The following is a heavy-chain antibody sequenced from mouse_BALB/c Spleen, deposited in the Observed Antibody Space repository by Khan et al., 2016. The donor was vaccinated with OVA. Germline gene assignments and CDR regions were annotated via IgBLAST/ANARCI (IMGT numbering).Heavy chain of an antibody. Sequence: VQLVETGPGLVKPSQSLSLTCTVTGYSITSDYAWNWMRQFPGNKLEWMGFISYSGNTKYNPSLKSRISVTRDTSKNQFFLQLNSVTTEDTATYYCARVYGGDFDYGGQGTTLTVSS. CDR3: ARVYGGDFDY. V-gene: IGHV3-2*02. D-gene: IGHD2-10*02. J-gene: IGHJ2*01. CDR1: GYSITSDYA. CDR2: ISYSGNT.